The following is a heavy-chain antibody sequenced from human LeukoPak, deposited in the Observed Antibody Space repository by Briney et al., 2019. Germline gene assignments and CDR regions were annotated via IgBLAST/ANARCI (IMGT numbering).Heavy chain of an antibody. CDR1: GGSISNYF. V-gene: IGHV4-59*01. J-gene: IGHJ3*02. Sequence: SETLSLTCTVPGGSISNYFWSWIRQPPGKGLEWMAYIHYSDPTNYNPSLKSRVTISLDTSKNQFPLMLSAVTAADTAVYYCARDRRWELLHAFDIWGQGTMVTVSS. D-gene: IGHD1-26*01. CDR3: ARDRRWELLHAFDI. CDR2: IHYSDPT.